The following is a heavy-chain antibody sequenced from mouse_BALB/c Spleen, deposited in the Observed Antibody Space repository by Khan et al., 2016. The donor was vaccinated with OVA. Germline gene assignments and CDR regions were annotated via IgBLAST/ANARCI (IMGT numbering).Heavy chain of an antibody. V-gene: IGHV1-15*01. Sequence: VQLQESGAELVRPGASVTLSCKASGYTFTDFEIHWVKQTPVHGLEWIGAIDPGTGGTSYNHNFKDKATLTADKSSSTAYMELRSLTSEDSAVYYCARSCAVGWFVYWGQGTLVTVSA. CDR2: IDPGTGGT. J-gene: IGHJ3*01. CDR3: ARSCAVGWFVY. CDR1: GYTFTDFE.